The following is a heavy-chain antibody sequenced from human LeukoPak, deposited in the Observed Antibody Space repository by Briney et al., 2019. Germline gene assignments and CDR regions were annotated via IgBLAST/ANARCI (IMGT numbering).Heavy chain of an antibody. CDR1: GFTVSNTY. J-gene: IGHJ4*02. D-gene: IGHD6-19*01. CDR3: AKAGSGWEYYFDY. Sequence: GSLRLSCAASGFTVSNTYMSWVRQAPGKGLEWVSLIYSGGGTYSADSVKGRFTISRDISKNTLYLQMNSLRAEDTAVYYCAKAGSGWEYYFDYWGQGTLVTVSS. CDR2: IYSGGGT. V-gene: IGHV3-53*01.